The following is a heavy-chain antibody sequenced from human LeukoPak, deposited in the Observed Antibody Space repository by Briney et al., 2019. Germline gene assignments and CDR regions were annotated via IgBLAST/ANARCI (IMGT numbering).Heavy chain of an antibody. V-gene: IGHV3-7*01. D-gene: IGHD4-23*01. CDR1: EFTLRTYW. CDR2: IKQDGSEK. J-gene: IGHJ3*02. CDR3: ARSNSSAFDI. Sequence: PGGSLRLSCAASEFTLRTYWMSWVRQAPGKGLEWVANIKQDGSEKYYVDSVKGRFTISRDNAKNSLYPQMSSLRAEDTAVYYCARSNSSAFDIWGQGTTVTVSS.